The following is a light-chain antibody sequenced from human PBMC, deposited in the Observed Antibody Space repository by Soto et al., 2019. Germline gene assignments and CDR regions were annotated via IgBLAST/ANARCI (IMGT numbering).Light chain of an antibody. Sequence: EVVLTQSPATLSLSPGERATLSCRASQRVGTYLVWYQQKHGQPPSLLIYDPSNSATDVPVRFSGSGSGTDFTLTISSLEPEDVSVYYGQQRNCCPITFGQGTRLEI. CDR2: DPS. J-gene: IGKJ5*01. CDR3: QQRNCCPIT. CDR1: QRVGTY. V-gene: IGKV3-11*01.